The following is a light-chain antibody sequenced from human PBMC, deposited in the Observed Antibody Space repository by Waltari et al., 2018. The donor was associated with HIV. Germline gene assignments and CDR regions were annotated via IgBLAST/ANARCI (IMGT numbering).Light chain of an antibody. Sequence: QSVLTQSPSASGTPGQRVTISCSGSRSNIGSSYVYWYQKVPGTAPKLLIYRNYQRPSGVPDRFAGSKSGTTASLAISGLRSEDEADYYCAVWDDGLSGVVFGGGTKLTVL. CDR1: RSNIGSSY. CDR2: RNY. CDR3: AVWDDGLSGVV. J-gene: IGLJ2*01. V-gene: IGLV1-47*01.